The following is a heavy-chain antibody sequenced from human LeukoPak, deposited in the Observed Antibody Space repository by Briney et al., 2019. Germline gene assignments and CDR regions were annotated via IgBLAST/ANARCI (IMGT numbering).Heavy chain of an antibody. CDR1: GGSISSGGYS. J-gene: IGHJ4*02. CDR3: ARRGSSSWFPWYFDY. Sequence: SETLSLTCAVSGGSISSGGYSWSWIRQPPGKGLEWIGYIYHSGSTYYNPSLKSRVTISVDTSKNQFSLKLSSVTAADTAVYYCARRGSSSWFPWYFDYWGQGTLVTVSS. CDR2: IYHSGST. D-gene: IGHD6-13*01. V-gene: IGHV4-30-2*01.